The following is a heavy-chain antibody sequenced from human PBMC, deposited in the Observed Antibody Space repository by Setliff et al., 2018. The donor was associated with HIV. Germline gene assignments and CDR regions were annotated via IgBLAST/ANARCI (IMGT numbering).Heavy chain of an antibody. J-gene: IGHJ6*02. CDR2: ISSTSTYT. CDR3: ARILSSRGIIEAYYYGMDV. CDR1: GFSFQDYA. D-gene: IGHD3-10*01. V-gene: IGHV3-21*06. Sequence: GGSLRLSCAASGFSFQDYAIHWVRQAPGKGLEWVSSISSTSTYTYYADSLKGRFTTSRDNAKNSLYLQMNSLRAEDTAVYYCARILSSRGIIEAYYYGMDVWGQGTTVTVSS.